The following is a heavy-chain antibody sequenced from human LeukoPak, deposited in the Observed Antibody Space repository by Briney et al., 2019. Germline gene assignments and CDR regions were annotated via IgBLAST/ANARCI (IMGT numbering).Heavy chain of an antibody. V-gene: IGHV3-30*02. D-gene: IGHD6-19*01. CDR1: GFTFSSYG. CDR2: IRSDGSNK. CDR3: AKARSRYSSGWYSFDY. Sequence: GGSLRLSCAASGFTFSSYGMHWVRQAPGKGLEWVAFIRSDGSNKYYADSVKGRFTISRDNSKNTLYLQMNSLRAEDTAVYYCAKARSRYSSGWYSFDYWGQGTLVTVSS. J-gene: IGHJ4*02.